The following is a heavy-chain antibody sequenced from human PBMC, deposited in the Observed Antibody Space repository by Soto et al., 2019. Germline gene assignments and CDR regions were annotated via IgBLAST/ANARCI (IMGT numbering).Heavy chain of an antibody. Sequence: SETLSLTSTVSGGSISSGIYYWSWIRQSPGKGLEWIGHIYYSGSTYYNPSLKSRVSISVDTSKNQFSLKLTSVTAADTAVYYCARVARGRVVGATPPCFDYRGPGPLVTVST. CDR3: ARVARGRVVGATPPCFDY. CDR1: GGSISSGIYY. D-gene: IGHD1-26*01. J-gene: IGHJ4*02. V-gene: IGHV4-31*03. CDR2: IYYSGST.